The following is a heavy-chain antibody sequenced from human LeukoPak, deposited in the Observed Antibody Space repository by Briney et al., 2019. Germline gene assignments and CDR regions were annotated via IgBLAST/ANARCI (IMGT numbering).Heavy chain of an antibody. CDR3: TSYRGRMDD. CDR2: IKSKNDGGTA. CDR1: EFTFSNAW. D-gene: IGHD1-1*01. V-gene: IGHV3-15*01. J-gene: IGHJ6*02. Sequence: PGGSLRLSCAASEFTFSNAWMGWVRQAPGKGLEWVGRIKSKNDGGTADYAAPVKGRFTISRDDSKNTLYLQMNSLKTEDTAIYYCTSYRGRMDDWGQGTTVTVSS.